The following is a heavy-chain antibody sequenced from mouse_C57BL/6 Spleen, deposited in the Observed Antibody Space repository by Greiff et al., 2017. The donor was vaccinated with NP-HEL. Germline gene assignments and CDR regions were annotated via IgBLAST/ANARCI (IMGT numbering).Heavy chain of an antibody. D-gene: IGHD2-1*01. J-gene: IGHJ1*03. Sequence: VQLQQSGPELVKPGASVKIPCKASGYTFTDYNMDWVKQSHGKSLEWIGDINPNNGGTIYNQKFKGKATLTVDKSSSTAYMELRSLTSEDTAVYYCARRTVYYGNYGYFDVWGTGTTVTVSS. CDR2: INPNNGGT. CDR3: ARRTVYYGNYGYFDV. V-gene: IGHV1-18*01. CDR1: GYTFTDYN.